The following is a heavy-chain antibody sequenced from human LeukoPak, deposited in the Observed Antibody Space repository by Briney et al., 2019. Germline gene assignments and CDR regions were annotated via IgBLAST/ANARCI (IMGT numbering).Heavy chain of an antibody. CDR2: ISYDGSNK. Sequence: GRSLRLSCAASGFTFSSYAMHWVRQAPGKGLEWVAVISYDGSNKYYADSVKGRFTISRDNSKNTLYLQMNSLRAEDTAVYYCARDLVVVPAAMYYYYYGMDVWGQGTTVTVSS. J-gene: IGHJ6*02. D-gene: IGHD2-2*01. V-gene: IGHV3-30*04. CDR1: GFTFSSYA. CDR3: ARDLVVVPAAMYYYYYGMDV.